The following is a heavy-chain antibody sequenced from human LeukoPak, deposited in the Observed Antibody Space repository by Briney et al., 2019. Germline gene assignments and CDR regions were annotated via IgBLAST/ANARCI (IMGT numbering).Heavy chain of an antibody. CDR1: GGSISSYY. J-gene: IGHJ3*02. CDR3: ARDPVYSSGRGAFDI. CDR2: IYYSGST. Sequence: SETLSLTCTVSGGSISSYYWSWIRQPPGKGLEWSGYIYYSGSTNYNPSLKSRVTISVDRSKNQFSLKLSSVTAADTAVYYCARDPVYSSGRGAFDIWGQGTMVTVSS. V-gene: IGHV4-59*12. D-gene: IGHD6-19*01.